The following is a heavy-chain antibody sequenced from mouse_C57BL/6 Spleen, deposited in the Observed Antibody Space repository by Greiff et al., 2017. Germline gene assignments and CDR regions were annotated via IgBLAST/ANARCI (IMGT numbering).Heavy chain of an antibody. D-gene: IGHD1-1*02. Sequence: EVKLMESEGGLVQPGSSMKLSCTASGFTFSDYYMAWVRQVPEKGLEWVANISYDGSSNYYLDSLKSRFIISSDNAKNILYLQISRLKSEDTATYYCARDYYGNFDYWGQGTTLTVSS. CDR2: ISYDGSSN. CDR1: GFTFSDYY. J-gene: IGHJ2*01. V-gene: IGHV5-16*01. CDR3: ARDYYGNFDY.